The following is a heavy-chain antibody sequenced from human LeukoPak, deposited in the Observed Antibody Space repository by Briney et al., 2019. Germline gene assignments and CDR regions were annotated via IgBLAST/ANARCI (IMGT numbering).Heavy chain of an antibody. CDR3: AKDLPSLYYYDSSGSNDAFDI. D-gene: IGHD3-22*01. Sequence: GGSLRLSCAASGFTFSSYGMHWVRQAPGKGLKWVAVISYDGSNKYYADSVKGRFTISRDNSKNTLYLQMNSLRAEDTAVYYCAKDLPSLYYYDSSGSNDAFDIWGQGTMVTVSS. J-gene: IGHJ3*02. CDR2: ISYDGSNK. CDR1: GFTFSSYG. V-gene: IGHV3-30*18.